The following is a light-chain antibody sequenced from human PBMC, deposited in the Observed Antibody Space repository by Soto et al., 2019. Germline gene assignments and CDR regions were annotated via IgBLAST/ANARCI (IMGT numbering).Light chain of an antibody. CDR3: SSYAGSNLYVV. Sequence: QSALTQPPSASGSPGQSVTISCTGTSSAVGGYNYVSWYQQHPGKAPKLMIYEVSKRHSGVPDRFSGSKSGNTAALTVSGLQAEDEADYYCSSYAGSNLYVVFGGGTKVTVL. CDR1: SSAVGGYNY. J-gene: IGLJ2*01. CDR2: EVS. V-gene: IGLV2-8*01.